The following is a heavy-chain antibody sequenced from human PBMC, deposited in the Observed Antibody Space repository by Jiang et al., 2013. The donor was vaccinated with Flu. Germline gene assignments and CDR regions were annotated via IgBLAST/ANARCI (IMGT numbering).Heavy chain of an antibody. D-gene: IGHD4-17*01. J-gene: IGHJ4*02. V-gene: IGHV3-23*01. CDR3: AKDRVTTNY. Sequence: TYYADSVKGRFTISRDNSKNTLYLQMNSLRAEDTAVYYCAKDRVTTNYWGQGTLVTVSS. CDR2: T.